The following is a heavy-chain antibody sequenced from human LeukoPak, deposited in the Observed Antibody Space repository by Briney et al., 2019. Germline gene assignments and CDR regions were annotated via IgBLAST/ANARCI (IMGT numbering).Heavy chain of an antibody. CDR1: GFTFSTYS. CDR2: ISTSSVTM. J-gene: IGHJ4*02. D-gene: IGHD3-10*01. Sequence: PGGSLRLSCAASGFTFSTYSMHWVRQAPGKGLEWVSYISTSSVTMFYADSVRGRFTVSRDNGKNSLFLQMNSLRHEDTAVYYCARDGGNNHYGSGSFYNVPNYWGQGTLVTVSS. V-gene: IGHV3-48*02. CDR3: ARDGGNNHYGSGSFYNVPNY.